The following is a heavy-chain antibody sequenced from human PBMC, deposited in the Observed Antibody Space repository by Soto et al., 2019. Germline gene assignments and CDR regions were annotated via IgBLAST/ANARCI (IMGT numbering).Heavy chain of an antibody. V-gene: IGHV1-3*01. CDR2: INAGNGNT. Sequence: QVQLVQSGAEVKKPGASVKVSCKASGYTFTSYAMHWVRQAPGQSLERMGWINAGNGNTKYSQKFQGRVTITRDTSASTAYMELSSLRSEDTAVYYCARGDYYDIHDYWGQGNLVTVSS. CDR1: GYTFTSYA. J-gene: IGHJ4*02. CDR3: ARGDYYDIHDY. D-gene: IGHD3-22*01.